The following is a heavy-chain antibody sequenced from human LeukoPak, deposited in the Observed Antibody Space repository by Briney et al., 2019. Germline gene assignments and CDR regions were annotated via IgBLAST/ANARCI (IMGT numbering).Heavy chain of an antibody. CDR3: AKDRKVRGVSDAFDI. J-gene: IGHJ3*02. CDR1: GFTFSSYA. D-gene: IGHD3-10*01. V-gene: IGHV3-23*01. Sequence: GGSLRLSSAASGFTFSSYAMSWVRQAPGKGLKWVSAISGSGGSTYYADSVKGRFTISRDNSKNTLYLQMNSLRAEGTALYYCAKDRKVRGVSDAFDIWGQGTMVTVSS. CDR2: ISGSGGST.